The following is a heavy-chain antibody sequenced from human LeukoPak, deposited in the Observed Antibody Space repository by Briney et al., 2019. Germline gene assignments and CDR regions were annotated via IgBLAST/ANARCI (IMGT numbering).Heavy chain of an antibody. V-gene: IGHV4-34*01. D-gene: IGHD4-17*01. CDR3: TRMTTGQDY. CDR2: INHSGYT. CDR1: GVSFDDYY. J-gene: IGHJ4*02. Sequence: SETLSLTCAVSGVSFDDYYWAWVRQTPGKGLEWIGEINHSGYTNDSPSLKSRVTLSIDTSRKQFSLNLRSVTVADAGTYYCTRMTTGQDYWGQGTLVNVSP.